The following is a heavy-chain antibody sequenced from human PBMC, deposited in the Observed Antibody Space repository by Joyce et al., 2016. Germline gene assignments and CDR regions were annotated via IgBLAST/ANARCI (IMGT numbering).Heavy chain of an antibody. CDR2: IWYDGNKK. CDR1: GFAIDTYG. V-gene: IGHV3-33*01. D-gene: IGHD4-17*01. J-gene: IGHJ6*02. Sequence: GTSLRLSCAASGFAIDTYGMHWVRQAPGKGLEWVGVIWYDGNKKYYGDSVKGRFTISRDNSNNILFLHMSSLRGEDTAVYYCAREYGDYAPYYYYFGMDVWGQGTAVTVAS. CDR3: AREYGDYAPYYYYFGMDV.